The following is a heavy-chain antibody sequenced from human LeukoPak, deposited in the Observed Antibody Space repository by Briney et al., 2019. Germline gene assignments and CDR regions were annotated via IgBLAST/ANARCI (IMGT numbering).Heavy chain of an antibody. D-gene: IGHD3-3*01. CDR2: IYYSGST. V-gene: IGHV4-59*01. J-gene: IGHJ4*02. CDR3: ARVRGYSRYFDY. Sequence: SETLSLTCTVSGGSISSYYWSWIRQPPGKGLEWTGYIYYSGSTNYNPSLKSRATISVDTSKNQFSLKLSSVTAADTAVYYCARVRGYSRYFDYWGQGTLVTVSS. CDR1: GGSISSYY.